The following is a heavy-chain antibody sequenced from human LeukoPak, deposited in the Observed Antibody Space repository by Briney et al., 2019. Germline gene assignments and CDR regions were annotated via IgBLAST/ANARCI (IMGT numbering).Heavy chain of an antibody. V-gene: IGHV4-59*08. J-gene: IGHJ4*02. Sequence: SETLSLTCTVSGGSISNYYWSWIRQPPGKGLEWIGHIYYSGATKYNPSLKSRITISVDTSKNQFSLMLSSVTAADTAVYYCARFGITVVRGGKYYFDYWGQGTLITVSS. CDR1: GGSISNYY. D-gene: IGHD3-10*01. CDR3: ARFGITVVRGGKYYFDY. CDR2: IYYSGAT.